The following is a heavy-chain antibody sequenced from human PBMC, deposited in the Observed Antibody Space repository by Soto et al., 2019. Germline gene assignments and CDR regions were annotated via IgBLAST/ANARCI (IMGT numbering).Heavy chain of an antibody. D-gene: IGHD3-9*01. V-gene: IGHV4-39*01. Sequence: SETLSLTCTVSGGSISSSSYYWGWIRQPPGKGLEWIGSISSSGSTYYKPSLKSRVAMSVDTSKNQFSIKLTSVTAADTAVYYCAGGNWFSFEYWGQGTLVTVSP. CDR3: AGGNWFSFEY. J-gene: IGHJ4*02. CDR1: GGSISSSSYY. CDR2: ISSSGST.